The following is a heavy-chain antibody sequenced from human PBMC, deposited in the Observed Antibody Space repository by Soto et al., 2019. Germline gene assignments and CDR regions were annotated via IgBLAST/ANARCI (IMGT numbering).Heavy chain of an antibody. CDR1: GFTFSSYE. J-gene: IGHJ3*02. D-gene: IGHD2-8*02. Sequence: GGSLRLSCAASGFTFSSYEMNWVRQAPGKGLEWVSYISSSGSTIYYADSGKGRCTISRDNAKNSLYLQMNSLRAEDTAVYYGARDASDDRWCGYPYAFDIWGQGTMVTVSS. V-gene: IGHV3-48*03. CDR3: ARDASDDRWCGYPYAFDI. CDR2: ISSSGSTI.